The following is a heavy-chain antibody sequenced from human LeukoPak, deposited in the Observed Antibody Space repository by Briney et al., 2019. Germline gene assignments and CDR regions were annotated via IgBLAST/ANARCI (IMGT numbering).Heavy chain of an antibody. J-gene: IGHJ4*02. CDR1: GYTFTSYG. Sequence: GASVKVSCKASGYTFTSYGISWVRQAPGQGLEWMGWISAYNGNTNYAQKLQGRVTMTTDTSTSTAYVELRSLRSDDTAVYYCARAYRSTMVRGAKSYFDYWGQGTLVTVSS. CDR2: ISAYNGNT. V-gene: IGHV1-18*04. CDR3: ARAYRSTMVRGAKSYFDY. D-gene: IGHD3-10*01.